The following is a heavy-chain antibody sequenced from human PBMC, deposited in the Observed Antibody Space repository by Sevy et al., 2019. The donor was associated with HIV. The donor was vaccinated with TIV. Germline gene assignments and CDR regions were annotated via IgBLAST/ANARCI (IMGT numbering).Heavy chain of an antibody. V-gene: IGHV3-72*01. J-gene: IGHJ4*02. CDR3: ATHAGIAAAGRVFDY. CDR1: GFTFSDHY. CDR2: TRNKADGFTT. Sequence: GGSLRLSCVASGFTFSDHYMEWVRQAPGKGLEWVGRTRNKADGFTTEYAASVKGRFTISRDESKNSLYVQMNSLKTEDTAVYYCATHAGIAAAGRVFDYWGQGTLVTVSS. D-gene: IGHD6-13*01.